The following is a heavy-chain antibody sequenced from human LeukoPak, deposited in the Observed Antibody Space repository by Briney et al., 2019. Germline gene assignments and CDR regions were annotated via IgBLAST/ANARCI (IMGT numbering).Heavy chain of an antibody. J-gene: IGHJ4*02. Sequence: GASVKVSCKASGYTFTGYYMHWVRQAPGQGLEWMGRINPNSGGTNYAHKFQGRVTMTRDTSISTAYMALSRLRSDDTAVYYCARAKISSLLWFGGVLFDYWGQGTLVTVSS. CDR1: GYTFTGYY. CDR3: ARAKISSLLWFGGVLFDY. D-gene: IGHD3-10*01. CDR2: INPNSGGT. V-gene: IGHV1-2*06.